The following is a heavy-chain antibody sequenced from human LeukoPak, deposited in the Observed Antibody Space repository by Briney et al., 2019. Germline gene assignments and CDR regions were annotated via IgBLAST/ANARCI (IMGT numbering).Heavy chain of an antibody. V-gene: IGHV3-11*06. CDR2: ISSSSYT. CDR1: GFTFSDYY. D-gene: IGHD6-19*01. CDR3: ARVPGGIAVALVDY. J-gene: IGHJ4*02. Sequence: GGSLRLSCAASGFTFSDYYMSRIRQAPGKGLEWVSYISSSSYTNYADSVKGRFTISRDNAKNSLYLQMNSLRAEDTAVYYCARVPGGIAVALVDYWGQGTLVTVSS.